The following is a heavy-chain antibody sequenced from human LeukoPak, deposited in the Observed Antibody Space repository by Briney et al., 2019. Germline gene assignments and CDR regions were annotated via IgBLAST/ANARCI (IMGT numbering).Heavy chain of an antibody. D-gene: IGHD4-17*01. Sequence: GGSLRLSCAASGFNFNTYTMNWVRQAPGKGLEWVSSISSDSSYIYYADAVHGRFTVSRDNAKYSLYLQMNSLRAEDTAVYYCVRGSYGAYDYWGQGSLVTVSS. V-gene: IGHV3-21*01. CDR2: ISSDSSYI. CDR3: VRGSYGAYDY. CDR1: GFNFNTYT. J-gene: IGHJ4*02.